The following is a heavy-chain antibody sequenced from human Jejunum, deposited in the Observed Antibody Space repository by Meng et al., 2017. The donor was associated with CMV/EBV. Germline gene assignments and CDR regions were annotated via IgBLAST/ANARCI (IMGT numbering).Heavy chain of an antibody. V-gene: IGHV3-23*01. Sequence: EVQLLESGGGLVQPGGSLRRSCAAFRFPFSSYAMSWVRQAPGKGPEWVSIISGSGDSTYYADSVRGRFTISRDNSKNTPYLQMNNLRADDTAVYFCARRRPGTQPFDLWGQGTLVTVSS. D-gene: IGHD6-6*01. CDR3: ARRRPGTQPFDL. CDR1: RFPFSSYA. J-gene: IGHJ4*02. CDR2: ISGSGDST.